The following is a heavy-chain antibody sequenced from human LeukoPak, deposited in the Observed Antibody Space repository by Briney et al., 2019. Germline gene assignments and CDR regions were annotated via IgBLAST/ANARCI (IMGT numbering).Heavy chain of an antibody. J-gene: IGHJ3*02. CDR3: ARTPIVVVITTFIGAFDI. CDR2: FDPEDGET. CDR1: GYTLTELS. V-gene: IGHV1-24*01. Sequence: ASVKVSCKVSGYTLTELSMHWVRQAPGKGLEWMGGFDPEDGETIYAQKFQGRVTMTEDTSTDTAYMELRSLRSDDTAVYYCARTPIVVVITTFIGAFDIWGQGTMVTVSS. D-gene: IGHD3-22*01.